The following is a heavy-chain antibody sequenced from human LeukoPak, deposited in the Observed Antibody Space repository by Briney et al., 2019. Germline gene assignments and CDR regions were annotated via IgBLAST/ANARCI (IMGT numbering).Heavy chain of an antibody. CDR1: GGSISSGGYY. D-gene: IGHD3-3*01. CDR2: IYHSGST. Sequence: PSQTLSLTCTVSGGSISSGGYYWSWIRQPPGKGLEWIGYIYHSGSTYYNPSLKSRVTISVDRSKNQFSLKLSSVTAADTAVYYCARGGYYDFWSGYYRFLYYYMDVWGKGTTVTVSS. J-gene: IGHJ6*03. V-gene: IGHV4-30-2*01. CDR3: ARGGYYDFWSGYYRFLYYYMDV.